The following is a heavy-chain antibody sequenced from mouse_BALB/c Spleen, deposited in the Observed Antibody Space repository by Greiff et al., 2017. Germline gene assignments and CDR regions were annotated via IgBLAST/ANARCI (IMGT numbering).Heavy chain of an antibody. CDR1: GYSFTGYF. Sequence: EVQLQQSGPELVKPGASVKISCKASGYSFTGYFMNWVMQSHGKSLEWIGRINPYNGDTFYNQKFKGKATLTVDKSSSTAHMELRSLASEDSAVYYCARSRYDSYFDVWGAGTTVTVSS. D-gene: IGHD2-14*01. V-gene: IGHV1-20*02. CDR3: ARSRYDSYFDV. J-gene: IGHJ1*01. CDR2: INPYNGDT.